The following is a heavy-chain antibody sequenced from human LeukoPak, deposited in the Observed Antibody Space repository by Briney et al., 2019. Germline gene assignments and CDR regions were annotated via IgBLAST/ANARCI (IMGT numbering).Heavy chain of an antibody. CDR3: AKDSDVRAYSSSWYFDY. Sequence: GGSLRLSCAASGFTVSSNYMSWVRQAPGKGLEWVSVIYSGGSTYYADSVKGRFTISRDNSKNTLYLQMNSLRAEDTAVYYCAKDSDVRAYSSSWYFDYWGQGTLVTVSS. V-gene: IGHV3-53*01. CDR2: IYSGGST. D-gene: IGHD6-13*01. J-gene: IGHJ4*02. CDR1: GFTVSSNY.